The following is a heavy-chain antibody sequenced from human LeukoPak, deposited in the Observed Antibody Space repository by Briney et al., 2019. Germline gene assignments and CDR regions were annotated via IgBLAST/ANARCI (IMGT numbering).Heavy chain of an antibody. V-gene: IGHV3-23*01. Sequence: GGSLRLSCAASGFTFSSYAMSWVRQAPGKGLEWVSAISGSGGSTYYADSVKGRFTNSRDNSKNTLYLQMNSLRAEDTALYHCAREGAYYDSSGYYYPFDYWGQGTLVTVSS. CDR2: ISGSGGST. D-gene: IGHD3-22*01. CDR3: AREGAYYDSSGYYYPFDY. J-gene: IGHJ4*02. CDR1: GFTFSSYA.